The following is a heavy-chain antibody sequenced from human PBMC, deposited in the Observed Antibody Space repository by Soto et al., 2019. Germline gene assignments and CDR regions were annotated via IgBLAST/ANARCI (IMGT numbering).Heavy chain of an antibody. D-gene: IGHD2-15*01. J-gene: IGHJ4*02. CDR1: GYTFTSYY. Sequence: APAKVTSKESGYTFTSYYMHWLRQAKRQGLEWMGIINPIGGSTSYAQKLQGRVTMTRDTSTSTVYMELSSLRSEDTAVYYCASVLRYCSGGSCYRQGGFDYWRQGSLVTVSS. V-gene: IGHV1-46*01. CDR3: ASVLRYCSGGSCYRQGGFDY. CDR2: INPIGGST.